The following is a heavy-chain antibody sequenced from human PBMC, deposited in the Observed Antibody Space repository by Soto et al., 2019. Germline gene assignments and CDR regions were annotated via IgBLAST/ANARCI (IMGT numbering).Heavy chain of an antibody. CDR1: GFTFSSYG. Sequence: QVQLVESGGGVVQPGRSLRLSCAASGFTFSSYGMHWVRQAPGKGLEWVAVISYDGSNKYYADSVKGRFTISRDNSKNTLYLQMNRQRAENTAVDYCAKDPNTPYSGSYSSLDYWGQGTLVTVSS. CDR3: AKDPNTPYSGSYSSLDY. V-gene: IGHV3-30*18. D-gene: IGHD1-26*01. CDR2: ISYDGSNK. J-gene: IGHJ4*02.